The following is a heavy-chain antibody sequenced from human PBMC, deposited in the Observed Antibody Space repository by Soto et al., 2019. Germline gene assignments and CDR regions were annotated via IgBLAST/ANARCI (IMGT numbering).Heavy chain of an antibody. Sequence: QVQLQESGPGLVKPSQTLSLTCTVSGGSISSGGYYWSWIRQHPGKGLEWIGYIYYSGSTYYKPSLTSRVTISVDTSKKQFSLKLRSVTAADTAVYYCARGIVVVAATSNWFDPWGQGTLVTVSS. D-gene: IGHD2-15*01. CDR3: ARGIVVVAATSNWFDP. CDR1: GGSISSGGYY. V-gene: IGHV4-31*03. CDR2: IYYSGST. J-gene: IGHJ5*02.